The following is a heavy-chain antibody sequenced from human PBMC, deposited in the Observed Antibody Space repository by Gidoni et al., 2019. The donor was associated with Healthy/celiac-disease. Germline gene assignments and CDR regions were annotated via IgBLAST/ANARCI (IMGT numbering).Heavy chain of an antibody. V-gene: IGHV4-61*01. D-gene: IGHD6-19*01. J-gene: IGHJ4*02. Sequence: QVQLQESGPGLVKPSETLSLTCTVSGGSVSSGSYYWSWIRQPPGKGLELIGYIYYSGSTNYNPSLKSRVTISVDTSKNQFSRKLSSVTAADTAVYYCARADSGWWGQGTLVTVSS. CDR2: IYYSGST. CDR1: GGSVSSGSYY. CDR3: ARADSGW.